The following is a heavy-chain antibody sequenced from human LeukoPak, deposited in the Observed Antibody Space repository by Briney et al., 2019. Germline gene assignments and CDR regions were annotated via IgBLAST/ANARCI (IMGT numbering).Heavy chain of an antibody. CDR3: ARDPRTVRI. V-gene: IGHV3-11*04. J-gene: IGHJ4*02. D-gene: IGHD1-1*01. CDR2: ISGNGGVI. Sequence: GGSLRLSCAASGFTFSDNYMTWVRQAPGKGLEWLSYISGNGGVIQYADSVKGRFTISRDNAKNLLYLQMDSLRVEDTAIYYCARDPRTVRIWGQGTLATVSS. CDR1: GFTFSDNY.